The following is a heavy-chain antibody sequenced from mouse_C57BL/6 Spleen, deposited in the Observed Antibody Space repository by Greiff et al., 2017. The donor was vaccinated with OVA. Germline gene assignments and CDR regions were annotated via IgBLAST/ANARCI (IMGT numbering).Heavy chain of an antibody. D-gene: IGHD1-1*01. CDR3: ARRLLLRLFDY. V-gene: IGHV1-54*01. J-gene: IGHJ2*01. Sequence: QVQLKQSGAELVRPGTSVKVSCKASGYAFTNYLIEWVKQRPGQGLEWIGVINPGSGGTNYNEKFKGKATLTADKSSSTAYMQLSSLTSEDSAVYFCARRLLLRLFDYWGQGTTLTVSS. CDR1: GYAFTNYL. CDR2: INPGSGGT.